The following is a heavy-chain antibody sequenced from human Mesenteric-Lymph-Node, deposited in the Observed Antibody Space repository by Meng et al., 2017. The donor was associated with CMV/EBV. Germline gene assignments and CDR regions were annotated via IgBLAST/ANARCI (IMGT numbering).Heavy chain of an antibody. CDR2: IGTAGDT. D-gene: IGHD3-10*01. V-gene: IGHV3-13*01. J-gene: IGHJ6*02. CDR3: ARDDWVRGAVDV. CDR1: GFTFSSYD. Sequence: GESLKISCAASGFTFSSYDMHWVRQATGKGLEWVSAIGTAGDTYYPGSVKGRFTISRDNSKDTLYLQINSLRAEDTAVYYCARDDWVRGAVDVWGQGTTVTVSS.